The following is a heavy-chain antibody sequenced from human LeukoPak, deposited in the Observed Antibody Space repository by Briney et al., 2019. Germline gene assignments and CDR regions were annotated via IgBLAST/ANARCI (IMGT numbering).Heavy chain of an antibody. V-gene: IGHV4-59*01. Sequence: PSETLSLTCTVSGGSTNSYYWSWIRQPPGKRLEWIGYINDSGSTSYNPSLKSRVTISVDTSQNQFSLKLTSVTAADTAVYYCARAVVLYYFDYWGQGTLVTVSS. CDR3: ARAVVLYYFDY. CDR2: INDSGST. D-gene: IGHD3-22*01. CDR1: GGSTNSYY. J-gene: IGHJ4*02.